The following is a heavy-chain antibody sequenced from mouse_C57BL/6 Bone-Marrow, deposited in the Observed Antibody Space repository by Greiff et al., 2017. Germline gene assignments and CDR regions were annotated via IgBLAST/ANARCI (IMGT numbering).Heavy chain of an antibody. CDR3: ATYFGSAGFAY. CDR1: GYSFTGYY. CDR2: IYPYNGVS. J-gene: IGHJ3*01. Sequence: VQLQQSGPELVKPGASVKISCKASGYSFTGYYMHWVKQSHGNILDWIGYIYPYNGVSSYNQKFKGKATLTVDKSSSTAYMELRSLTAEDSADYYSATYFGSAGFAYWGQGTLVTVSA. D-gene: IGHD1-1*01. V-gene: IGHV1-31*01.